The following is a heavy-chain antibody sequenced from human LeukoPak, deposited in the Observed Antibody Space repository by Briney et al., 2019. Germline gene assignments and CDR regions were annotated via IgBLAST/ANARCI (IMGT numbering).Heavy chain of an antibody. J-gene: IGHJ6*02. CDR1: GFTFSSYD. CDR3: ARGAVTTHDYYYYYGMDV. Sequence: AGGSLRLSCAASGFTFSSYDMHWVRQATGKGLEWVSAIGTAGDTYYPGSVKGRSTISRENAKNSLYLQMNSLRAGDTAVYYCARGAVTTHDYYYYYGMDVWGQGTTVTVSS. CDR2: IGTAGDT. V-gene: IGHV3-13*01. D-gene: IGHD4-17*01.